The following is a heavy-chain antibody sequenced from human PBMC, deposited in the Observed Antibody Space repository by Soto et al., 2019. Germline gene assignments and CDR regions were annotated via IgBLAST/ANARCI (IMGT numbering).Heavy chain of an antibody. CDR2: IYYSGST. J-gene: IGHJ4*02. Sequence: SETLSLTCTVSGGSISSGGYYWSWIRQHPGKGLEWIGYIYYSGSTYYNPSLKSRVTISVDTSKNQFSLKLSSVTAADTAVYYCARYFETSLEVAGEFDYWGQGTLVTVSS. D-gene: IGHD6-19*01. CDR1: GGSISSGGYY. V-gene: IGHV4-31*03. CDR3: ARYFETSLEVAGEFDY.